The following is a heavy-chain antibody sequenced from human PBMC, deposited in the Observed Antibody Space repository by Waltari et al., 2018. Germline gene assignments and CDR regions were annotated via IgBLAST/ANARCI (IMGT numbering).Heavy chain of an antibody. CDR2: IYYSGST. V-gene: IGHV4-30-4*08. D-gene: IGHD1-20*01. J-gene: IGHJ3*02. CDR3: ARVNWNLLGPFDI. CDR1: SGSIRSGDYY. Sequence: QVQLQESGPGLVKPSQTLSLTCTVSSGSIRSGDYYWSWIRQPPGKGLEWIGYIYYSGSTYYNTSLKSRTTISLDTSKNQFSLGLSSVTAADTALYYCARVNWNLLGPFDIWGQGTMVTVSS.